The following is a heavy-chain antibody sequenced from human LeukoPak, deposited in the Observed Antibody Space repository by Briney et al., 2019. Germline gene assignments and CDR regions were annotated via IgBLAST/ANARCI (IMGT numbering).Heavy chain of an antibody. CDR2: IYYSGST. CDR1: GGSISSSSYY. D-gene: IGHD3-10*01. J-gene: IGHJ3*02. CDR3: ARSVGSGTFDAFDI. V-gene: IGHV4-39*01. Sequence: SETLSLTCTVSGGSISSSSYYWGWIRQPPGKGLEWIGSIYYSGSTYYNPSLKSRVTISVDTSKNQFSLKLSSVTAADTAVYYCARSVGSGTFDAFDIWGQGTMVTVSS.